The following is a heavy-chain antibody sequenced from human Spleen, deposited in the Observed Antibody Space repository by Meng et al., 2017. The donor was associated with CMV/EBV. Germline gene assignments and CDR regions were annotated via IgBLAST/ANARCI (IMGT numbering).Heavy chain of an antibody. Sequence: GGSLRLSCTASGFTFGDYAMSWVRQDPGKGLEWVGFIRSKAYGGTTEYAASVKGRFTISRDDSKSIAYLQMNSLKTEDTAVYYCNYYDSSGYSNAFDIWGQGTMVTVSS. D-gene: IGHD3-22*01. J-gene: IGHJ3*02. V-gene: IGHV3-49*04. CDR3: NYYDSSGYSNAFDI. CDR2: IRSKAYGGTT. CDR1: GFTFGDYA.